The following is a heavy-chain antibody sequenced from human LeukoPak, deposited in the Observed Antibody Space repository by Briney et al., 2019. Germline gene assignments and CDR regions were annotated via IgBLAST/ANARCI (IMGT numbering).Heavy chain of an antibody. D-gene: IGHD1-1*01. Sequence: GRSMTLSCAASGYTFDSYAMTWVRHAPGKGLEWVSGMTGSGGSTCYADSVKGQFAVCRDNAKNMLYLLMNSLRGEGTAVYYCAKDRSHWLVAGVDYLGQGSQVTVS. J-gene: IGHJ4*02. CDR1: GYTFDSYA. CDR2: MTGSGGST. CDR3: AKDRSHWLVAGVDY. V-gene: IGHV3-23*01.